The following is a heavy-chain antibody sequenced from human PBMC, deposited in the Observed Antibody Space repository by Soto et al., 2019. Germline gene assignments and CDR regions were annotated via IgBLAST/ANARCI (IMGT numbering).Heavy chain of an antibody. V-gene: IGHV1-69*02. CDR1: GGTFSSYT. D-gene: IGHD5-18*01. J-gene: IGHJ5*02. CDR2: IIPILGIA. Sequence: SVKVSCKASGGTFSSYTISWVRQAPGQGLEWMGRIIPILGIANYSQKFQGRVTITADKSTSTAYMELSSLRSEDTAVYYCASRSGYSDGYGGWFDPWGQRPLVTVSS. CDR3: ASRSGYSDGYGGWFDP.